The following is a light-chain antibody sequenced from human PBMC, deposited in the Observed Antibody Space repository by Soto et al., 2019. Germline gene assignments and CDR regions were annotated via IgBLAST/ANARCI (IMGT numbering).Light chain of an antibody. CDR2: GAS. CDR3: QRYNNWPLT. J-gene: IGKJ4*01. CDR1: QSVNIY. Sequence: EIVLTQSPATLSLSPGERATLSCRASQSVNIYLAWYQQKPGQAPRLLIYGASSRATGIPDRFSGSRSGPEFTLTSNSLQSEDFAIYYCQRYNNWPLTFGGGTKVDI. V-gene: IGKV3D-15*01.